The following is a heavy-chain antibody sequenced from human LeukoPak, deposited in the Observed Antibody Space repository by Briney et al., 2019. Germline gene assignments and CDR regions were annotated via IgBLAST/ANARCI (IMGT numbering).Heavy chain of an antibody. D-gene: IGHD3-10*01. Sequence: SETLSLTCTVSGGSISSSSYYWGWIRQPPGKGLEWIGSIYYSGSTYYNPSLKSRVTISVDTSKNQFSLKLSSVTAADTAVYYCARGPSRRITMVRGVIRYYFDYWGQGTLVTVSS. CDR3: ARGPSRRITMVRGVIRYYFDY. J-gene: IGHJ4*02. CDR1: GGSISSSSYY. V-gene: IGHV4-39*01. CDR2: IYYSGST.